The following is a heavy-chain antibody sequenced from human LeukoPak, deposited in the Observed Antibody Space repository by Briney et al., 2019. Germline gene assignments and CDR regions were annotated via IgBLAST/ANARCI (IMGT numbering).Heavy chain of an antibody. CDR3: ARDRGGWYGMDV. V-gene: IGHV3-13*04. D-gene: IGHD6-19*01. CDR2: IGTAGDT. CDR1: GFTFSSYD. J-gene: IGHJ6*02. Sequence: GGSLRLSCAASGFTFSSYDMHWVRQVTGKGLEWVSAIGTAGDTYYPGSVKGRFISSRENAKNSLYLQMNSLRAGDTAVYYCARDRGGWYGMDVWGQGTTVTVSS.